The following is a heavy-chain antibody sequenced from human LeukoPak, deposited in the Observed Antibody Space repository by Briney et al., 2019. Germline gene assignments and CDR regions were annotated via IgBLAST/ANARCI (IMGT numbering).Heavy chain of an antibody. Sequence: GASVKVSCKASGYTFTSYGISWVRQAPGQGLEWMGWISAYNGNTNYAQKLQGRVTMTTDTSTSTAYMELRSLRSDDTAVYYCARDASGYCSGGSCYWDYYYYGMDVWGQGTTVTVSS. CDR1: GYTFTSYG. D-gene: IGHD2-15*01. CDR3: ARDASGYCSGGSCYWDYYYYGMDV. CDR2: ISAYNGNT. J-gene: IGHJ6*02. V-gene: IGHV1-18*01.